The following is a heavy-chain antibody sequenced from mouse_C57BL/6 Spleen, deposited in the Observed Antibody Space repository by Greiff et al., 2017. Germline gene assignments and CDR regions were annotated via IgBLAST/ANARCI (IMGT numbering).Heavy chain of an antibody. D-gene: IGHD4-1*01. V-gene: IGHV7-3*01. CDR3: ARSSANWDWFAY. Sequence: EVKLVESGGGLVQPGSSLSLSCAASGFTFTDYYMSWVRQPPGKALEWLGFIRNKANGYTTEYSASVKGRFTISRDNSHSILYLQMNALRAEDSATYYCARSSANWDWFAYWGQGTLVTVSA. CDR2: IRNKANGYTT. J-gene: IGHJ3*01. CDR1: GFTFTDYY.